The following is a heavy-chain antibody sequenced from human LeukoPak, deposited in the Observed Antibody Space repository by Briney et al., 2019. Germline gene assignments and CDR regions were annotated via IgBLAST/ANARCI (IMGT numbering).Heavy chain of an antibody. J-gene: IGHJ3*02. CDR1: GGTFSSYA. CDR2: IIPIFGTA. Sequence: SVKLSCKASGGTFSSYAISWVRQAPGQGLEWMGGIIPIFGTANSAQKFQGRVTITADESTSSAYMELSSLRSEDTAVYYCAKDDRFGRIENDAFDIWGQGTMVTVSS. CDR3: AKDDRFGRIENDAFDI. D-gene: IGHD3-10*01. V-gene: IGHV1-69*13.